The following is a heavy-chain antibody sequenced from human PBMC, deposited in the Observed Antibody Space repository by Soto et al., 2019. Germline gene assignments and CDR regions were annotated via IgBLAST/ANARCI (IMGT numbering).Heavy chain of an antibody. D-gene: IGHD3-3*01. CDR3: ARSSPRVVSPWDY. CDR2: IYYSGST. V-gene: IGHV4-59*01. J-gene: IGHJ4*02. Sequence: PSETLSLTCIVSGDSIISYYWSWIRQPPGKGLEWIGHIYYSGSTNYNPSLKSRVTISVDTSKNHFSLKLSSVTAADTAVYYCARSSPRVVSPWDYWGQGTLVTVSS. CDR1: GDSIISYY.